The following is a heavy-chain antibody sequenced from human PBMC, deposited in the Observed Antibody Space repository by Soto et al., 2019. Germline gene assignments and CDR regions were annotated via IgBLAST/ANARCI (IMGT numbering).Heavy chain of an antibody. D-gene: IGHD3-16*01. CDR3: ARDQYRQYYPSCVDY. CDR2: ISLRNGYT. Sequence: ASVKVSCKASGYSFTNYGVTWVRQAPGHGLEWMGWISLRNGYTNFAQQFQDRVTLTTDTSTKPAYMEMRSLTADDTAVYYCARDQYRQYYPSCVDYWGQGTLVTVSS. V-gene: IGHV1-18*01. J-gene: IGHJ4*02. CDR1: GYSFTNYG.